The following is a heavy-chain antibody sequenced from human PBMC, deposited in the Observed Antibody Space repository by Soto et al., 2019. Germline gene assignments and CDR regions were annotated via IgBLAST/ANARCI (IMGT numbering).Heavy chain of an antibody. CDR1: GDSDLFNTYW. J-gene: IGHJ6*02. D-gene: IGHD3-10*02. Sequence: GESLKISCKASGDSDLFNTYWIGWVRQRPVNGLEWMGIVFPSDSDTRYSPSFQGQVTISADKDTTSPYLYWSSVRPSDTSIYFSATHKTSSPTMSYSLGLDVCGQGXTVTVYS. V-gene: IGHV5-51*01. CDR2: VFPSDSDT. CDR3: ATHKTSSPTMSYSLGLDV.